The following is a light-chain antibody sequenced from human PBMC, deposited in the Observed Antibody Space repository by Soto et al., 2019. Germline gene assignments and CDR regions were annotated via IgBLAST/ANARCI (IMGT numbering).Light chain of an antibody. J-gene: IGLJ1*01. Sequence: QSVLTQPPSVSGAPGQRVTISCTGSISNIGAGYDVHWYQQLPGTAPKLLIYGNSNRPSGVPDRFSGSKSGTSASLAIIGLQADDEADYYCQSYDSSVTLRVFGTGTKLTVL. V-gene: IGLV1-40*01. CDR2: GNS. CDR1: ISNIGAGYD. CDR3: QSYDSSVTLRV.